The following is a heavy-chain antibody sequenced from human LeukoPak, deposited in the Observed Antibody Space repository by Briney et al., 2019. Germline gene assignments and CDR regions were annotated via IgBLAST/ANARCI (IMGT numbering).Heavy chain of an antibody. V-gene: IGHV4-30-2*01. J-gene: IGHJ6*02. CDR3: ARVIQDIVVVPASDNRYYYYGMDV. CDR1: GGSISSGGSS. CDR2: IYHSGST. Sequence: SQTLSLTCAVSGGSISSGGSSWSWIRQPPGKGLEWIGYIYHSGSTYYNPSLKSRVTISVDRSKNQFSLKLSSVTAADTAVYYCARVIQDIVVVPASDNRYYYYGMDVWGQGTTVTVSS. D-gene: IGHD2-2*01.